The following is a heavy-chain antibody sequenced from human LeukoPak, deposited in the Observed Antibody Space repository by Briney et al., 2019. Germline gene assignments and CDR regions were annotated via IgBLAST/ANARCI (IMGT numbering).Heavy chain of an antibody. CDR1: GFTFSSFW. CDR3: ARGGYSSSWYISRDY. CDR2: IKQDGSDK. Sequence: GGSLRLSCAASGFTFSSFWMTWVRQAPGEGLEWVANIKQDGSDKYYVDSVKGRFTISRDNSKNSLYLQINSLRAEDTAVYYCARGGYSSSWYISRDYWGQGTLVTVSS. D-gene: IGHD6-13*01. V-gene: IGHV3-7*01. J-gene: IGHJ4*02.